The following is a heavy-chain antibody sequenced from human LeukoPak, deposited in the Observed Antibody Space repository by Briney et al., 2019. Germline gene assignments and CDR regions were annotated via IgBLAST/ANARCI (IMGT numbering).Heavy chain of an antibody. Sequence: ASVKVSCKASGYTFTSYGISWVRQAPGQGLEWMGWISAYNGNTNYAQKLQGRVTMTTDTSTSTAYMELRSLRSDDTAAYYCARDLRGYQLPPYDAFDIWGQGTMVTVSS. CDR3: ARDLRGYQLPPYDAFDI. V-gene: IGHV1-18*01. CDR1: GYTFTSYG. J-gene: IGHJ3*02. D-gene: IGHD2-2*01. CDR2: ISAYNGNT.